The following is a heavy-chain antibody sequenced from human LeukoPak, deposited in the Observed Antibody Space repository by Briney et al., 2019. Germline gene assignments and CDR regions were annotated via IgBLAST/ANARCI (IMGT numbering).Heavy chain of an antibody. J-gene: IGHJ3*02. Sequence: ASVEVSCKASGYTFTGYYMHWVRQAPGQGLEWMGWINPNSGGTNYAQKFQGRVTMTRDTSISTAYMELSRLRSDDTAVYYCASPNPGTTTAFDIWGQGTMDTVSS. D-gene: IGHD1-1*01. CDR1: GYTFTGYY. CDR3: ASPNPGTTTAFDI. V-gene: IGHV1-2*02. CDR2: INPNSGGT.